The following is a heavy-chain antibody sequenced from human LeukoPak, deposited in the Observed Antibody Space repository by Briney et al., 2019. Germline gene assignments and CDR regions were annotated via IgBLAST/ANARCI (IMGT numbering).Heavy chain of an antibody. CDR1: GGSISSYY. J-gene: IGHJ6*02. V-gene: IGHV4-59*01. D-gene: IGHD3-9*01. Sequence: PSETLSLTCTVSGGSISSYYWSWIRQPPGKGLEWIGYIYYSGSTNYNPSLKSRVTISVDTSKNQFSLRLSSVTAADTAVYYCATTSHYDIPSSELIYYYYGMDVWGQGTTVTVSS. CDR2: IYYSGST. CDR3: ATTSHYDIPSSELIYYYYGMDV.